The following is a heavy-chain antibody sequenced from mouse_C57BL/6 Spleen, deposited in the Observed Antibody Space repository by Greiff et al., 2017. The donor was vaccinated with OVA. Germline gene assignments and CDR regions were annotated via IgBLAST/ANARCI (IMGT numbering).Heavy chain of an antibody. CDR1: GYTFTSYG. J-gene: IGHJ2*01. CDR3: ARLDDYDRGCFDY. D-gene: IGHD2-4*01. Sequence: VQLVESGAELARPGASVKLSCKASGYTFTSYGISWVKQRTGQGLEWIGEIYPRSGNTYYNEKFKGKATLTADKSSSTAYMELRSLTSEDSAVYFCARLDDYDRGCFDYWGQGTTLTVSS. CDR2: IYPRSGNT. V-gene: IGHV1-81*01.